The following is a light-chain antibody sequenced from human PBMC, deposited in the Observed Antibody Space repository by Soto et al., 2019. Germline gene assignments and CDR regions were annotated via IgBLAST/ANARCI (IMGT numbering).Light chain of an antibody. CDR2: EVS. Sequence: QSVLTQPACVSVCPGRSITISCTETSSDVGGYNYVSWYQQHPGKAPKLMTYEVSNRPSGVSNRFSGSKSGNTASLPISGLQAEDEADYYCSSYTTSTSYVFGTGTKVTVL. CDR1: SSDVGGYNY. J-gene: IGLJ1*01. CDR3: SSYTTSTSYV. V-gene: IGLV2-14*01.